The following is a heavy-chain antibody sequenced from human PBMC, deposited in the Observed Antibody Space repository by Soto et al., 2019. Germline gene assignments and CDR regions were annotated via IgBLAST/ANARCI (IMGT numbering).Heavy chain of an antibody. D-gene: IGHD3-3*01. CDR3: AGHNYDMVY. V-gene: IGHV4-31*03. Sequence: SETLSLTCTVSGGSISSGGYYWSWIRQHPGKGLEWMGYIYYSGSTYYNPSLKSRVTISVDTSKNQFSLKLSSVPAADTAVYYCAGHNYDMVYWGQGTLVTVSS. J-gene: IGHJ4*02. CDR1: GGSISSGGYY. CDR2: IYYSGST.